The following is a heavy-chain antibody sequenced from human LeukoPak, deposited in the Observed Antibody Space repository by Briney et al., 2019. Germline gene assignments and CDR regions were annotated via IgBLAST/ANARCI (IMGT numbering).Heavy chain of an antibody. D-gene: IGHD3-10*01. CDR2: ISAYNGNT. V-gene: IGHV1-18*01. CDR1: VYTFTSYG. CDR3: ARDHRAMVRGVIDGGYYFDY. Sequence: ASVKVSCKASVYTFTSYGISGVRQAPGQGLEGMGWISAYNGNTNYAQKLQGRVTMTTDTSTSTAYMELRSLRSDDTAVYYCARDHRAMVRGVIDGGYYFDYWGQGTLVTVSS. J-gene: IGHJ4*02.